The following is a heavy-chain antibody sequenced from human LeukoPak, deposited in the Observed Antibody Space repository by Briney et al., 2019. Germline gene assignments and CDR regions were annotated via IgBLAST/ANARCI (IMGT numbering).Heavy chain of an antibody. CDR3: ASDRATMITFGGVIAHDAFDI. V-gene: IGHV4-59*12. CDR1: GGSISSYY. J-gene: IGHJ3*02. Sequence: SETLSLTCTVSGGSISSYYWSWIRQPPGKGLGWIGYIYHSGSTYYNPSLKSRVTISVDRSKNQFSLKLSSVTAADTAVYYCASDRATMITFGGVIAHDAFDIWGQGTMVTVSS. D-gene: IGHD3-16*02. CDR2: IYHSGST.